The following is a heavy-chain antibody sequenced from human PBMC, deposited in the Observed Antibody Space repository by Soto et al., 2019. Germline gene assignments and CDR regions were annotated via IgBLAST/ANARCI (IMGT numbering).Heavy chain of an antibody. CDR3: SKDLKPTTTGGGFDY. Sequence: EVQLVESGGVVVQPGGSLRLSCAASGFSLDDYTMHWVRQVPGKGLEWVSLISWYGGSIYYADSVKGRFTISRDTSKNSLYLQMNSLRAEDTALYYCSKDLKPTTTGGGFDYWGQGTLVTVSS. J-gene: IGHJ4*02. CDR1: GFSLDDYT. CDR2: ISWYGGSI. D-gene: IGHD1-1*01. V-gene: IGHV3-43*01.